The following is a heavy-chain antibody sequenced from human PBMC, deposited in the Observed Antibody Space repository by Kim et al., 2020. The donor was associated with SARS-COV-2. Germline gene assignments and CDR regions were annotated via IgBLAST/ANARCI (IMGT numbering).Heavy chain of an antibody. V-gene: IGHV3-30*01. J-gene: IGHJ5*02. Sequence: SVKGRFTISRENSKNTLYLQMNSLRAEDTAVYYCARATMVRGVIGWFDPWGQGTLVTVSS. CDR3: ARATMVRGVIGWFDP. D-gene: IGHD3-10*01.